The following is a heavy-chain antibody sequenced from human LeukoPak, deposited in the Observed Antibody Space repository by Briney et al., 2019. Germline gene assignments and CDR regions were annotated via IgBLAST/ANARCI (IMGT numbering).Heavy chain of an antibody. CDR2: IYPGGSDT. Sequence: GESLKISCKGSGYSFTSSWIGWVRQMPGKGLEWMGIIYPGGSDTRYSPSFQGQVTISADKSISTAYLQWSSLKASDTAMYYCARRTYSGSYYFDYWGQGTLVTVSS. J-gene: IGHJ4*02. V-gene: IGHV5-51*01. D-gene: IGHD1-26*01. CDR1: GYSFTSSW. CDR3: ARRTYSGSYYFDY.